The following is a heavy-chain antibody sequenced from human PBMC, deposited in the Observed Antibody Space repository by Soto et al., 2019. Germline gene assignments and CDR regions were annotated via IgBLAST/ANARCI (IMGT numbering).Heavy chain of an antibody. CDR2: IIPILGIA. V-gene: IGHV1-69*08. Sequence: QVQLVQSGAEVKKPGSSVKVSCKASGGTFSSYTISWVRQAPGQGLEWMGRIIPILGIANYAQKFQGRVTITADKSTRTAYMELSSLRSEDTAVYYCARDPPGMRIQYFQHWGQGTLVTVSS. CDR3: ARDPPGMRIQYFQH. CDR1: GGTFSSYT. J-gene: IGHJ1*01. D-gene: IGHD3-10*01.